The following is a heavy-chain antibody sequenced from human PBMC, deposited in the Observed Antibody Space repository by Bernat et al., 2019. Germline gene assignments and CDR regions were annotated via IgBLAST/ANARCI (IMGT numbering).Heavy chain of an antibody. V-gene: IGHV4-4*02. J-gene: IGHJ4*02. CDR2: IYHSGST. Sequence: QVQLQESGPGLVKPSGTLSLTCAVSGGSISSSNWWSWVRQPPGKGVEWIGEIYHSGSTNYNPSLKSRVTISVDKSKNQFSLKLSSVPAADTAVYYCARDDYYDSSGYKPLDYWGQGTLVTVSS. CDR1: GGSISSSNW. D-gene: IGHD3-22*01. CDR3: ARDDYYDSSGYKPLDY.